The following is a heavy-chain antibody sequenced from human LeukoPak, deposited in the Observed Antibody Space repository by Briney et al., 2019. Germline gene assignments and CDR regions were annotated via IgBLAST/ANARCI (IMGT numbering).Heavy chain of an antibody. D-gene: IGHD1-26*01. V-gene: IGHV3-15*01. Sequence: VGSLRLSCSASGYTFTNARMSCVRQAPGKGLEWVGRIKSKTDGGTTDYAAPVKGRFSISRDDSKDTLYLQMNSLKSEDTAVYYCQGGRFWGQGTLVTVSS. CDR3: QGGRF. CDR2: IKSKTDGGTT. J-gene: IGHJ4*02. CDR1: GYTFTNAR.